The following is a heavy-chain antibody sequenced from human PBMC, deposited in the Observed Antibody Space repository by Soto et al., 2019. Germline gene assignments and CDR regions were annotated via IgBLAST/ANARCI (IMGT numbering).Heavy chain of an antibody. D-gene: IGHD3-10*01. CDR1: GYTFTGYY. CDR2: INPNSGGT. CDR3: ARDPYWSYGSGSKYYGMDV. V-gene: IGHV1-2*04. Sequence: ASVNVSCKSSGYTFTGYYIHWVRQAPGQGLECMGWINPNSGGTNYAQKFQGWVTMTRDTSISTAYMELSRLRSDDTAVYYCARDPYWSYGSGSKYYGMDVWGQGTTVTVSS. J-gene: IGHJ6*02.